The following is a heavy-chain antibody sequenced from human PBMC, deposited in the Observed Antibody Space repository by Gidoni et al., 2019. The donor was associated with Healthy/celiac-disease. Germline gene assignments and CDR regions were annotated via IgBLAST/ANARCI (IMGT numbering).Heavy chain of an antibody. Sequence: EVQLLESGGGLVQPGGSLRLSCAASGFTFSSSDMRWVRQAPGKGLEWGSAISGSGGSTYYADSVKGRFTISRDNSKNTLYLQMNSLRAEDTAVYYCAKQIVLVPASTYYSYSYMDVWGKGTTVTVSS. J-gene: IGHJ6*03. CDR2: ISGSGGST. V-gene: IGHV3-23*01. D-gene: IGHD2-2*01. CDR1: GFTFSSSD. CDR3: AKQIVLVPASTYYSYSYMDV.